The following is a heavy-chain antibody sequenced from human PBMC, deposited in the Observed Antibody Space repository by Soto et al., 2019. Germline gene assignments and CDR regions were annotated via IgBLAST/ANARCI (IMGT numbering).Heavy chain of an antibody. CDR1: GGTFSSYA. V-gene: IGHV1-69*13. Sequence: SVKVSCKASGGTFSSYAISWVRQSPGQGLEWMGGIIPIFGTANYAQKFQGRVTITADESTSTAYMELSSLRSEDAAVYYCASWVPQVWRLSTIFGVVPTDCYYYYGMDVWGQGPTVTVS. CDR2: IIPIFGTA. D-gene: IGHD3-3*01. J-gene: IGHJ6*01. CDR3: ASWVPQVWRLSTIFGVVPTDCYYYYGMDV.